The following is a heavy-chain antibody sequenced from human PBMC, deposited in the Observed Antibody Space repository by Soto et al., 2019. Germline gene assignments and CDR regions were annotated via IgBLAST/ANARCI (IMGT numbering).Heavy chain of an antibody. J-gene: IGHJ3*02. Sequence: GASVKVSCKASGYTFTSYAMHWVRQAPGQRLEWMGWINAGNGNTKYSQKFQGRVTITRDTSASTAYMELSSLRSEDTAVYYCARVDSSGYDAFDIWGQGTMVTVSS. CDR3: ARVDSSGYDAFDI. CDR2: INAGNGNT. V-gene: IGHV1-3*01. CDR1: GYTFTSYA. D-gene: IGHD6-19*01.